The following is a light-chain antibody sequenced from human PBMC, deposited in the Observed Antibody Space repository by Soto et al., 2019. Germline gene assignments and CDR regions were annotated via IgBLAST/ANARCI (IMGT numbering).Light chain of an antibody. V-gene: IGKV1-33*01. Sequence: DVQLIQSPPSLSASVGDRVTITCQASEDINNDLNWYQQKPGKAPKLLIYDASNLDTGIPSRFSGSGSGTHFSFTISSLQPEDIATYYCLEFKNLILTFGGGTKVEIK. J-gene: IGKJ4*01. CDR2: DAS. CDR1: EDINND. CDR3: LEFKNLILT.